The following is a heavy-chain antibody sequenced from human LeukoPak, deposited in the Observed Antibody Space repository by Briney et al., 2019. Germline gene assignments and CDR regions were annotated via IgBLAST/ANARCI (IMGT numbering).Heavy chain of an antibody. Sequence: SETLSLTCTVSGGSISSGGYYWSWIRQHPGKGLEWIGYIYYSGSTYYNPSLKSRVTISADTSKNQFSLKLRSVTAADTAVYYCARQGYMGFDYWGQGTLVTVSS. CDR3: ARQGYMGFDY. V-gene: IGHV4-31*03. J-gene: IGHJ4*02. CDR1: GGSISSGGYY. CDR2: IYYSGST. D-gene: IGHD5-12*01.